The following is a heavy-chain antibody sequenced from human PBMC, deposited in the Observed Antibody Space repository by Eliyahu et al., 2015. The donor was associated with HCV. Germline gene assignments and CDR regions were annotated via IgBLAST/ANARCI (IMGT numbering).Heavy chain of an antibody. J-gene: IGHJ4*02. Sequence: EVQLVESGGGLVKPGGSLRLSCAASGFSFSNAWMGWVRRAPGKGXGSVGRIKSKAAGGTTEYGAPVKGRFTISRDDSKNTXYLQMNSLKTEDTAVYYCTTSVYVTGLDYWGQGTLVTVSS. V-gene: IGHV3-15*01. D-gene: IGHD3-16*01. CDR1: GFSFSNAW. CDR3: TTSVYVTGLDY. CDR2: IKSKAAGGTT.